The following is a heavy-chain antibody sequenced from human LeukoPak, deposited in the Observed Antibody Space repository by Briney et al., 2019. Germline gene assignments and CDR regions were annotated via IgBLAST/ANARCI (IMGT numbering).Heavy chain of an antibody. CDR2: ISGSGAGT. V-gene: IGHV3-23*01. CDR3: AKINNIAAAGTFDY. D-gene: IGHD6-13*01. Sequence: GGSLRLSCAASGFTFSNHAMSWVRQAPGKGLEWVSAISGSGAGTYYADSVKGRFTISRDNSKNTLYLQMNSLRAEDTAIYYCAKINNIAAAGTFDYWGQGTLVTVSS. CDR1: GFTFSNHA. J-gene: IGHJ4*02.